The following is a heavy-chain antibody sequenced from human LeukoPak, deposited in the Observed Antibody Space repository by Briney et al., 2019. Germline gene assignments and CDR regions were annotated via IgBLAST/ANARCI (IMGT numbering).Heavy chain of an antibody. Sequence: SETLSLTCTVSGYSISSGYYWGWIRQPPGKGLEWIGSIYHSGSTYYNPSLKSRVTISVDTSKNQFSLKLNSVTAADTAVYYCATGWSGYYWTTWGQGTLVAVSS. CDR2: IYHSGST. V-gene: IGHV4-38-2*02. CDR3: ATGWSGYYWTT. CDR1: GYSISSGYY. J-gene: IGHJ5*02. D-gene: IGHD3-3*01.